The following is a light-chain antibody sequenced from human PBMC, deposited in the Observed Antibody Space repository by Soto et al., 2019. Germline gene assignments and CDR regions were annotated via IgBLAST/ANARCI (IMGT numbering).Light chain of an antibody. J-gene: IGKJ5*01. CDR1: QGISSY. Sequence: IQLTQSPSSLSASVGDRVTITCRASQGISSYLAWYQQKPGKAPKLLIYAASTLQSGVPSRFSGSGSGTDFTLTISSLQPDDFATYYCQQYNSYPITFGQGTRLEN. V-gene: IGKV1-9*01. CDR3: QQYNSYPIT. CDR2: AAS.